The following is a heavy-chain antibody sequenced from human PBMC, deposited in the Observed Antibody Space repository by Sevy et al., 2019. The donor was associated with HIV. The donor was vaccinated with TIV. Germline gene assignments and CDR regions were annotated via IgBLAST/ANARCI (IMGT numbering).Heavy chain of an antibody. CDR3: ARENDSSGYYPASFDY. CDR1: GFTFSSYS. V-gene: IGHV3-48*01. D-gene: IGHD3-22*01. Sequence: GGSLRLSCAASGFTFSSYSMNWVRQAPGKGLEWVSYISSSSSTIYYADSVKGRFTISRDNAKNSLYLQMNSLRAEDTAVYYCARENDSSGYYPASFDYWGQGTLVTVSS. CDR2: ISSSSSTI. J-gene: IGHJ4*02.